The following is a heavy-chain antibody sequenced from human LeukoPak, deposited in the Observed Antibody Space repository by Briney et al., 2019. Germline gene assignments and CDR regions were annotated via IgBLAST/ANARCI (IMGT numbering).Heavy chain of an antibody. CDR1: GGSIGGYY. V-gene: IGHV4-4*09. Sequence: PSETLSLTCTVSGGSIGGYYWTWIRQPPGKGLEWIGYIYISGSTNYNPSLQSRVTISLDTSKSQFSLRLQYVTAADTAVYYCGRETSDASGYSLDLWGRGTLVTVSS. CDR2: IYISGST. D-gene: IGHD3-3*01. J-gene: IGHJ2*01. CDR3: GRETSDASGYSLDL.